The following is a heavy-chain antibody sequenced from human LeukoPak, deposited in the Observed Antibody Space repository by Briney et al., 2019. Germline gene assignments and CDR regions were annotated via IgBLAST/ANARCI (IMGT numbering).Heavy chain of an antibody. CDR3: ARGLMGGYPRFDY. CDR2: INWNAGNA. J-gene: IGHJ4*02. V-gene: IGHV3-20*04. Sequence: GGSLRLSCAASGFTFSSYEMNWVRQAPGKGLEGVSHINWNAGNADYADSVKGRFTISRDNAKNSLYLQMNSLKAEDTALYYCARGLMGGYPRFDYWGQGTLVTVSS. CDR1: GFTFSSYE. D-gene: IGHD3-22*01.